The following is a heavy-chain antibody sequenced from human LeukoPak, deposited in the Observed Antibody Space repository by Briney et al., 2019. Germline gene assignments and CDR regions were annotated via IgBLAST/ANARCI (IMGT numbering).Heavy chain of an antibody. Sequence: GGSLRLSCAASGFTFSSYAMSWVRQAPGKGLEWVAVISFPGSFEYYADSVKGRFTISADSSKSTLFLQMSSLRDEDTAVYYCAREGPLVGAKIGAFDIWGQGTMVTVSS. CDR2: ISFPGSFE. J-gene: IGHJ3*02. V-gene: IGHV3-30*14. CDR1: GFTFSSYA. CDR3: AREGPLVGAKIGAFDI. D-gene: IGHD1-26*01.